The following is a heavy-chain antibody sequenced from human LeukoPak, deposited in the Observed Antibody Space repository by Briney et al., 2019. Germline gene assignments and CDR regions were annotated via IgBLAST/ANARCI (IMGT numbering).Heavy chain of an antibody. Sequence: ASVNVSCKASGYTFTSYGISWVRQAPGQGLEWMGWISAYNGNTNYSQKLQGRVTMTTDTSTSTAYMELRSLRSDDTAVYYCARASGGSGYYYYMDVWGKGTTVTVSS. CDR2: ISAYNGNT. D-gene: IGHD2-15*01. CDR3: ARASGGSGYYYYMDV. J-gene: IGHJ6*03. V-gene: IGHV1-18*01. CDR1: GYTFTSYG.